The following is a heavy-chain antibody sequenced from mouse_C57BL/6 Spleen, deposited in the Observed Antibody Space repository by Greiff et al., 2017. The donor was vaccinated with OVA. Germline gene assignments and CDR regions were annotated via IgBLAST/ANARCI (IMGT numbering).Heavy chain of an antibody. J-gene: IGHJ2*01. CDR1: GFTFSSYA. CDR3: ARVIYYDYDYYFDY. CDR2: ISDGGSYT. Sequence: EVKLMESGGGLVKPGGSLKLSCAASGFTFSSYAMSWVRQTPEKRLEWVATISDGGSYTYYPDNVKGRFTFSRDNAKNNLYLQMSHLKSEDTAMYYCARVIYYDYDYYFDYWGQGTTLTVSS. V-gene: IGHV5-4*03. D-gene: IGHD2-4*01.